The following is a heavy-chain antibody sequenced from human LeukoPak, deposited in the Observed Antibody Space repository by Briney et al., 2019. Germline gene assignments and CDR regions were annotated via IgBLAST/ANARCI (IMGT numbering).Heavy chain of an antibody. CDR3: ARARGSRPSRSSWIDC. D-gene: IGHD6-13*01. J-gene: IGHJ4*02. Sequence: GGSLRLSCAASGFTFSSYWMHWVRQAPGKGLVWVSRINSDGSSTSYADSVKGRFTISRDNAKNTLYLQMNSLRAEDTAVYYCARARGSRPSRSSWIDCWGQGTLVTVSS. CDR1: GFTFSSYW. CDR2: INSDGSST. V-gene: IGHV3-74*01.